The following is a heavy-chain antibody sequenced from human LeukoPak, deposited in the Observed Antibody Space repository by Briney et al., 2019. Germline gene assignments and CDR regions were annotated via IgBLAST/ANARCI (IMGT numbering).Heavy chain of an antibody. D-gene: IGHD3-10*01. CDR3: ARGRGGYYYGSGSYSAYFDY. Sequence: KPSETLSLTCAVYGGSFSGYYWSWIRQPPGKGLEWIGEINHSGSTTYNPSLKSRVTISVDTSKNQFSLKLSSVTAADTAVYYCARGRGGYYYGSGSYSAYFDYWGQRTLVTVSS. J-gene: IGHJ4*02. CDR2: INHSGST. CDR1: GGSFSGYY. V-gene: IGHV4-34*01.